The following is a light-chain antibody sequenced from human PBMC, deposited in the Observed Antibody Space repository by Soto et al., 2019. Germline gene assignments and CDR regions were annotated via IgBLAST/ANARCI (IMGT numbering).Light chain of an antibody. CDR3: SSYTRSSTLM. CDR1: SSDVGRYDY. V-gene: IGLV2-14*01. Sequence: QSALTQPASVSGSPGQSITISCTGTSSDVGRYDYVSWYQQYPGKAPKLIIYEVTHRPSGVLHRFSGSKSGNTASLTISGLQAQDEADYFCSSYTRSSTLMFGGGTKGTVL. J-gene: IGLJ3*02. CDR2: EVT.